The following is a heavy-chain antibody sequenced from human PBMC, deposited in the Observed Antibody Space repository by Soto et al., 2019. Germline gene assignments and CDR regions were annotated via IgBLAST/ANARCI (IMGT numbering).Heavy chain of an antibody. CDR3: GPVVDWAKQWRFLCGNNCFDP. V-gene: IGHV3-13*01. CDR1: GSIFNKYD. Sequence: PGGSLRLSCAASGSIFNKYDTNWVRQGTGQGLEWVSGFDSTGDTSYPSSVKDRLTISSENAKNYLYLQMNSLRAGDKAIDYFGPVVDWAKQWRFLCGNNCFDPWGQGTLVTVSS. D-gene: IGHD6-19*01. CDR2: FDSTGDT. J-gene: IGHJ5*02.